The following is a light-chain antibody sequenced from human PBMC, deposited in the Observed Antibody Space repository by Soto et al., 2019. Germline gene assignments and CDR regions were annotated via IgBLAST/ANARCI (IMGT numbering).Light chain of an antibody. V-gene: IGLV1-47*01. Sequence: QSVLTQPPSASGTPGQRVTISCSGSRSDIGSNYVYWYQHLPGMAPKLLIYRNDQRPSGVPDRISGSRSGTSASLAIIGLRSEDEADYYCASWDDTLSVLIFGGGTKLTVL. CDR1: RSDIGSNY. CDR2: RND. J-gene: IGLJ2*01. CDR3: ASWDDTLSVLI.